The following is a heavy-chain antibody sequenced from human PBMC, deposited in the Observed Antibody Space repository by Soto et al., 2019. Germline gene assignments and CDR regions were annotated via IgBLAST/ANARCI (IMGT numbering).Heavy chain of an antibody. D-gene: IGHD3-22*01. Sequence: QVQLVQSGAEVKKPGSSVKVSCKASGGTFSSYAISWVRQAPGQGLEWMGGIIPIFGTANYAQKFQGRVTITADESTSTAYMELSSLRSEDTAVYYCAATYYYDSSGYLGYYFDYWGQGTLVTVSS. CDR3: AATYYYDSSGYLGYYFDY. V-gene: IGHV1-69*12. CDR2: IIPIFGTA. J-gene: IGHJ4*02. CDR1: GGTFSSYA.